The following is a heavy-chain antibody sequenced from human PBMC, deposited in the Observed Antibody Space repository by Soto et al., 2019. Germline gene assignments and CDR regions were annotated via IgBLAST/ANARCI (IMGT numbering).Heavy chain of an antibody. Sequence: EVQLEESGGGLVKPGGSLRLSCTASGFSFSRYSINWVRQAPGKGLEWVSRMTSDYDYIFYAESVKGRFTISRDNAQNSIYLQMHSLRAEDTAVYYCARDRTQATPGPFDIWGQGTLVTVSS. V-gene: IGHV3-21*01. CDR2: MTSDYDYI. CDR1: GFSFSRYS. CDR3: ARDRTQATPGPFDI. J-gene: IGHJ3*02. D-gene: IGHD2-8*02.